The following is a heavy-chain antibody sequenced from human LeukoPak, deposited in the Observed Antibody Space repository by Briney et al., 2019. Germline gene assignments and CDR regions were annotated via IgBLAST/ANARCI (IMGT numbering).Heavy chain of an antibody. J-gene: IGHJ4*02. D-gene: IGHD6-6*01. CDR1: GFTVSNNY. CDR2: IYSGGSA. V-gene: IGHV3-66*01. Sequence: GGSLRLSCAASGFTVSNNYMSWVRQAPRKGLEWVSVIYSGGSAYYADSVKGRFTISRDNSKNTLYLQMNSLRAEDTAVYYCARDIGSSSDYWGQGTLVIVSS. CDR3: ARDIGSSSDY.